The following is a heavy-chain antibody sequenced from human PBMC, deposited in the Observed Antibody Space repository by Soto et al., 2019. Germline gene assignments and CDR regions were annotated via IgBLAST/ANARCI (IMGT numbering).Heavy chain of an antibody. CDR1: GGSFSGYY. CDR3: ARMVYAFNGENYYYYYGMDV. D-gene: IGHD2-8*01. J-gene: IGHJ6*02. V-gene: IGHV4-34*01. Sequence: SETLSLTCAVYGGSFSGYYWSWIRQPPGKGLEWIGEINHSGSTNYNPSLKSRVTISVDTSKNQFSLKLSSVTAADTAVYYCARMVYAFNGENYYYYYGMDVWGQGTTVTVSS. CDR2: INHSGST.